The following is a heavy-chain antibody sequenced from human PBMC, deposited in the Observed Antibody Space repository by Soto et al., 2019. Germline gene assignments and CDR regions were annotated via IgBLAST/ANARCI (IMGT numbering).Heavy chain of an antibody. CDR2: INPNSGGT. CDR1: GYTFTGYY. CDR3: AREGNIVLVPAAMFLDY. Sequence: ASVKVSCKASGYTFTGYYMHWVRQAPGQGLEWMGWINPNSGGTNYAQKFQGWVTMTRDTSISTAYMELSRLRSDDTAVYYCAREGNIVLVPAAMFLDYWGQGTLVTVSS. V-gene: IGHV1-2*04. D-gene: IGHD2-2*01. J-gene: IGHJ4*02.